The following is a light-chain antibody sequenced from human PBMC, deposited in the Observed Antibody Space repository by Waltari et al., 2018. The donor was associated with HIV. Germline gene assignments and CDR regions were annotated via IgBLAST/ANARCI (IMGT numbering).Light chain of an antibody. J-gene: IGLJ2*01. CDR1: SSDIGAYNY. CDR2: DVT. CDR3: ASHAGSKDV. Sequence: QSALTQPPSASGSPGQSVTISCTGTSSDIGAYNYVAWYQQYPGKAPKLTFYDVTKRPSGVPDRFSGSKSGNTASLTVSGLQAEDEADYYCASHAGSKDVFGGGTKLTVL. V-gene: IGLV2-8*01.